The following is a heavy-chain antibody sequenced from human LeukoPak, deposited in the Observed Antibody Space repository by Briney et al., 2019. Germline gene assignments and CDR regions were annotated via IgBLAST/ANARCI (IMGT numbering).Heavy chain of an antibody. J-gene: IGHJ4*02. CDR1: GYSFTSYW. V-gene: IGHV5-51*01. CDR2: IYPGDSNT. Sequence: GESLKISCKGSGYSFTSYWIGWVRQMPGKGLEWMGIIYPGDSNTRYSPSFQGQVTTSADKSIGTAYLQWSSLKASDTAMYYCARTLTCSSTSCSDYWGQGTLVTVSS. D-gene: IGHD2-2*01. CDR3: ARTLTCSSTSCSDY.